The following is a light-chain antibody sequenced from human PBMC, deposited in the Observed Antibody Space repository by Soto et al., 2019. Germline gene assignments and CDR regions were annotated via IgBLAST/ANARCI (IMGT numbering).Light chain of an antibody. CDR2: GAS. J-gene: IGKJ1*01. CDR1: QSVTSSY. V-gene: IGKV3-20*01. Sequence: EIVLTQSPGTLSLSPGERATLSCRASQSVTSSYVAWYQQKPGQAPRLLMYGASTRATGIPDRFSGSGSGTDFTLTIGRLEPEDFAVYFCQQYGSSPRTFGQGTKVDIK. CDR3: QQYGSSPRT.